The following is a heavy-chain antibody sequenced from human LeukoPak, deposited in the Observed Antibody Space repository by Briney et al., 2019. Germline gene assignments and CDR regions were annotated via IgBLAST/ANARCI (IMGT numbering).Heavy chain of an antibody. J-gene: IGHJ4*02. CDR2: IYTSGST. CDR3: ARIAVAGSYFDY. V-gene: IGHV4-4*07. Sequence: RPSETLSLTCTVSGGSISSYYWTWIRPPAGRGVQWIGRIYTSGSTTYNPSLKSRVTMSVDTSKNQFSLKLTSVTAPDTAVYYCARIAVAGSYFDYWGQGTLVTVSS. D-gene: IGHD6-19*01. CDR1: GGSISSYY.